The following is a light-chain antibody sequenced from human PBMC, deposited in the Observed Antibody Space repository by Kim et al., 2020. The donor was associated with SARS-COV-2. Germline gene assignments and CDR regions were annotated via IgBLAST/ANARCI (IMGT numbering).Light chain of an antibody. V-gene: IGLV3-19*01. Sequence: VALGQTVRITCQGDSLRSYYASWYQQKPGQAPIVVIYGKNNRPSGIPDRFFGSSSGNTASLTITGTKAGDEADYYCNSRDSNDNVVFGGGTQLTVL. J-gene: IGLJ2*01. CDR3: NSRDSNDNVV. CDR1: SLRSYY. CDR2: GKN.